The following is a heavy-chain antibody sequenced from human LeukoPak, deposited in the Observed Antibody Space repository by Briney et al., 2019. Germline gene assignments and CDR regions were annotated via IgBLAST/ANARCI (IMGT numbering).Heavy chain of an antibody. Sequence: SETLSLTCTVSGGSISSYYWSWIRQPPGKGLEWIGYIYYSGSTNYNPSLKSRVTISVDTSKNQFSLKLSSVTAADTAVYYCAGLTSSIFGVPNGMDVWGQGTTVTVSS. D-gene: IGHD3-3*01. J-gene: IGHJ6*02. CDR1: GGSISSYY. CDR2: IYYSGST. V-gene: IGHV4-59*08. CDR3: AGLTSSIFGVPNGMDV.